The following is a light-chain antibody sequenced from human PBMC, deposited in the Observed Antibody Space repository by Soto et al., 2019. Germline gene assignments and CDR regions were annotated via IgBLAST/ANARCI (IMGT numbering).Light chain of an antibody. Sequence: IVLTQSPGTLSLSPGETATLSCRASQSVSTFLAWYQQKPGQAPRLLIYDASDRATGIPARFSGSGSGTAFTLTISSLEPEDFAVYYCQQCVTWPLITLGGGTKVELK. V-gene: IGKV3-11*01. CDR1: QSVSTF. CDR2: DAS. J-gene: IGKJ4*01. CDR3: QQCVTWPLIT.